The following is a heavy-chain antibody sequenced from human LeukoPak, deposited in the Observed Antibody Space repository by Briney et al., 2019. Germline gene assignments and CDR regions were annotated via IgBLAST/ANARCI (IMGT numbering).Heavy chain of an antibody. CDR3: ARDSEGIYYESSGYYQGNWFDP. CDR1: GGSISSYY. D-gene: IGHD3-22*01. V-gene: IGHV4-4*07. J-gene: IGHJ5*02. CDR2: IYTSGST. Sequence: SETLSLTCTVSGGSISSYYWSWIRQPAGKGLEWIGRIYTSGSTNYNPSLKSRVTMSVDTSKNQFSLKLSSVTAADTAVYYCARDSEGIYYESSGYYQGNWFDPWGQGTLVTVSS.